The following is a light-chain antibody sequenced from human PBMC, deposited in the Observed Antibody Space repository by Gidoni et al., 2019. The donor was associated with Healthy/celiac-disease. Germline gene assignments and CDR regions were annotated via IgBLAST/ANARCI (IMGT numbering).Light chain of an antibody. Sequence: SYVLTQPPSVSVAPGKTARITCGGNNIGSKSVHWYQQKPGQAPVLVVYDDSDRPPGIPERFSGSNSGNTATLTISRVEAGDEADYYCQVWDSSSEDVVFGGGIKLTVL. V-gene: IGLV3-21*03. J-gene: IGLJ2*01. CDR3: QVWDSSSEDVV. CDR1: NIGSKS. CDR2: DDS.